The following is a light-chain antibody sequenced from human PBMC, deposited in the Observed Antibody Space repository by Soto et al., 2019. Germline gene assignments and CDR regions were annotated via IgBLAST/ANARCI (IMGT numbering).Light chain of an antibody. V-gene: IGLV1-40*01. CDR2: GNN. CDR1: RSNIGAGNV. J-gene: IGLJ2*01. CDR3: QSYDSSLSGSV. Sequence: QAVVTQPPSVSGAPGQRVTISCTGSRSNIGAGNVVHWYQQLPGTAPKLLIYGNNNRPSGVPDRFSGSKSGTSASLAITGLQAEDEADYYCQSYDSSLSGSVFGGGTKLTVL.